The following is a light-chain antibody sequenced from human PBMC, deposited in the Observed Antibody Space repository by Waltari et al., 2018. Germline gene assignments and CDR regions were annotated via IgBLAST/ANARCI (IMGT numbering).Light chain of an antibody. CDR2: DAS. CDR1: KDISSA. J-gene: IGKJ4*01. CDR3: QQFNSFPLT. V-gene: IGKV1-13*02. Sequence: AIQLTQSPSSLSASVGDKVTITCRASKDISSALAWYQLRPGKAPKFLIYDASILESGVPSRVRGSGSGTDFTLTISSLQPDDFGTYFCQQFNSFPLTFGGGTKVEMK.